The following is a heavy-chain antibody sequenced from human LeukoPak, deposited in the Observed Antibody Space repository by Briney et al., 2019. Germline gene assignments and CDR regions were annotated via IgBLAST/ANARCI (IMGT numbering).Heavy chain of an antibody. J-gene: IGHJ4*02. CDR3: ARALLWFGEPSHIDY. CDR1: GYTFTTYG. D-gene: IGHD3-10*01. V-gene: IGHV1-18*01. Sequence: ASVKVSCRASGYTFTTYGISWVRQAPGQGLEWMGWITAYNDNTNYAQKLQGRVTMTTDTSTSTAYMELRSLRSDDTAVYYCARALLWFGEPSHIDYWGQGTLVTASS. CDR2: ITAYNDNT.